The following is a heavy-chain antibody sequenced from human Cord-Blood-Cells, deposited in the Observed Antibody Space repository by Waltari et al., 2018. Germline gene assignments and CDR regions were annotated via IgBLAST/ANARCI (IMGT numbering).Heavy chain of an antibody. Sequence: QVQLQQWGAGLLKPSETLSLTCAVYGGSFSGYYWSWIRQPPGKGLEWIGEINHSGSTNYTPCLKGRVTMSVDTSKNQFSLKLSSVTAAYTAVYYCARGDTGLYFDYWGQGTLVTVSS. CDR2: INHSGST. J-gene: IGHJ4*02. V-gene: IGHV4-34*01. CDR1: GGSFSGYY. D-gene: IGHD2-21*01. CDR3: ARGDTGLYFDY.